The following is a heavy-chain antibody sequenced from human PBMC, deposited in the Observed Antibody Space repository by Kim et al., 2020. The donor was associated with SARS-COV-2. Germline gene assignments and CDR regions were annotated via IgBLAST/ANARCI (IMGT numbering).Heavy chain of an antibody. D-gene: IGHD6-13*01. J-gene: IGHJ5*02. Sequence: ASVKVSFKASGYTFTSYGISWVRQPPGQGLEWMGWISAYNGNTNYAQKLQGRVTMTTDTSTSTAYMELRSLRSDDTAVYYCARDTSYSSSWDNNWFDPWGQGTLVTVSS. CDR3: ARDTSYSSSWDNNWFDP. CDR1: GYTFTSYG. V-gene: IGHV1-18*01. CDR2: ISAYNGNT.